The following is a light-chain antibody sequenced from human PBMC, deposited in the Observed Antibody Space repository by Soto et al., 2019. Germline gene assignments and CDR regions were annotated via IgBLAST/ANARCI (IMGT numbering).Light chain of an antibody. V-gene: IGKV1-39*01. CDR2: AAS. J-gene: IGKJ1*01. CDR3: QESATTRWA. CDR1: QNITNF. Sequence: DIQMTQSPSSLSASVGDRVTIACRASQNITNFLNWYQHNPGKAPNLLIFAASHLQSGVSSRFSGSGSGTDFTLTISSLHPEDFATFYCQESATTRWAFGQGTKVEI.